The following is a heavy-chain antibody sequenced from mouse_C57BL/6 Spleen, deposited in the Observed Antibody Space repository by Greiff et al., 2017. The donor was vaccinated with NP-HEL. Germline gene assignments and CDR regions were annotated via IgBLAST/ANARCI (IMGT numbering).Heavy chain of an antibody. CDR2: ISDGGSYT. CDR3: ARGRSYFDV. V-gene: IGHV5-4*03. Sequence: DVKLVESGGGLVKPGGSLKLSCAASGFTFSSYAMSWVRQTPEKRLEWVATISDGGSYTYYPDNVKGRCTISRDNAKNNLYLQMSHLKSEDTAMDYCARGRSYFDVGGTGTTVTVSS. CDR1: GFTFSSYA. J-gene: IGHJ1*03.